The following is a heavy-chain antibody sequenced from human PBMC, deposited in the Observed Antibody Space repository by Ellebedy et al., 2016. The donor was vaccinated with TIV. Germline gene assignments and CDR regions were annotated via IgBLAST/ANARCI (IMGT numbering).Heavy chain of an antibody. Sequence: GESLKISXAASGFTFSSYDMNWVRQAPGKGLEWISYIGSGSDTIYYADSVRGRFTVSRDNARNTLFLQMNSLEAEDTAVYYCARDRTDYLDYWGQGTLVTVSS. D-gene: IGHD1-1*01. CDR3: ARDRTDYLDY. CDR2: IGSGSDTI. J-gene: IGHJ4*02. V-gene: IGHV3-48*04. CDR1: GFTFSSYD.